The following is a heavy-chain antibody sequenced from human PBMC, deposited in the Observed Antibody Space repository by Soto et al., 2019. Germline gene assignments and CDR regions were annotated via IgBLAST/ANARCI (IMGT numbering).Heavy chain of an antibody. J-gene: IGHJ3*02. CDR1: GFSISTYA. CDR3: ARRSFPYSGSPLEPWSDALDI. V-gene: IGHV3-30*04. Sequence: QVQLVESGGGVVQPGRSLRLSCAASGFSISTYALHWVRQAPGKGPEWVAIISYNGNNKHYADSVKGRFTISRDNSKNAVDLQMISLRVEDTAMYYCARRSFPYSGSPLEPWSDALDIWGQGTMVTVSS. D-gene: IGHD1-26*01. CDR2: ISYNGNNK.